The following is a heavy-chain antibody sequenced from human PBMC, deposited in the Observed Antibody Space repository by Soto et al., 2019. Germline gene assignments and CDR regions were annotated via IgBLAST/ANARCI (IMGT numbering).Heavy chain of an antibody. Sequence: QVQLVESGGGVVQPGRSLRLSCVVSGFSLSTYGMHWVRPAPGKGLEWVAVIWNDGSNKYYADSVKGRFTISRDTSKNTLYLQLNSLRAEDTALYYCARPAHDYGDLDYWGQGTLVTVSS. D-gene: IGHD4-17*01. V-gene: IGHV3-33*01. CDR3: ARPAHDYGDLDY. J-gene: IGHJ4*02. CDR2: IWNDGSNK. CDR1: GFSLSTYG.